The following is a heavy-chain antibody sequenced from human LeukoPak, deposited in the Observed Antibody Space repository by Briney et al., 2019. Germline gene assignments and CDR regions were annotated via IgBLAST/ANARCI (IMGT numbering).Heavy chain of an antibody. CDR2: IYYSGST. CDR1: GGSISSSSYY. J-gene: IGHJ4*02. V-gene: IGHV4-39*07. CDR3: ARGALRLDY. Sequence: SETLSLTCTVSGGSISSSSYYWGWIRQPPGKGLEWIGSIYYSGSTYYNPSLKSRVTISVDTSKNQFSLKLSSVTAADTAVYYCARGALRLDYWGQGTLVTVSS.